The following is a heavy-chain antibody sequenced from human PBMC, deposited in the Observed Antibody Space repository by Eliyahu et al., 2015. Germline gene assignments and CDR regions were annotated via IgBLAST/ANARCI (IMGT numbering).Heavy chain of an antibody. D-gene: IGHD2-15*01. Sequence: QVQLVESGGGVVQPGRSLRLSCEASGFNFGSYGMXWVRQAPGKGPEWVAVISNDGSNTYYVDSVKGRFTISRDNSKNTLYLQMNSLRAEDTAVYYCAKNVYYCSGGGCFLDYWGQGTLVTVSS. CDR1: GFNFGSYG. V-gene: IGHV3-30*18. J-gene: IGHJ4*02. CDR2: ISNDGSNT. CDR3: AKNVYYCSGGGCFLDY.